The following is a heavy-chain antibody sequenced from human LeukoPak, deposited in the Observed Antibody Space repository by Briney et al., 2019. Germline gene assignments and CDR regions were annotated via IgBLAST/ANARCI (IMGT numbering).Heavy chain of an antibody. J-gene: IGHJ4*02. CDR2: ISAYSANT. CDR3: AREGGDSGTSDY. D-gene: IGHD2-21*01. CDR1: GHTFTSHY. V-gene: IGHV1-18*01. Sequence: GASVKVLCNTSGHTFTSHYIIWVRHPPAKGLEERGWISAYSANTNYTQKLQDRDTITTDTSTSTAYMELRSLRSDDTAVYYCAREGGDSGTSDYWGQGTLVTVSS.